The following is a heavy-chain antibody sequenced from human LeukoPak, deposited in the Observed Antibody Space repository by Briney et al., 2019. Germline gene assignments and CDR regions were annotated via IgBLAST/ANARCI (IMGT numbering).Heavy chain of an antibody. D-gene: IGHD1-14*01. CDR1: GGSISSSSYY. CDR3: ARGVGGRTPFDY. J-gene: IGHJ4*02. CDR2: IYYSGST. Sequence: KTSETLSLTCTVSGGSISSSSYYWGWIRQPPGKGLEWIGSIYYSGSTYYNPSLKSRVTISVDTSKNQFSLKLSSVTAADTAVYYCARGVGGRTPFDYWGQGTLVTVSS. V-gene: IGHV4-39*07.